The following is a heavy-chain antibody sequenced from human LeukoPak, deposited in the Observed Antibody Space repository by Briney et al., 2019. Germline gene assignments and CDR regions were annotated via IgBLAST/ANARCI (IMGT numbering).Heavy chain of an antibody. D-gene: IGHD3-10*01. J-gene: IGHJ4*02. CDR2: ISGSGGTT. V-gene: IGHV3-23*01. CDR1: GFTFSNYA. CDR3: AKGNYYYGSGTYPNFDY. Sequence: SGGSLRLSCAASGFTFSNYAMNWVRQAPGKGLEWVSLISGSGGTTYCADSVKGRFTISRDNSKNTLYLQMNSLRVEDTAVYYCAKGNYYYGSGTYPNFDYWGQGTLVTVSS.